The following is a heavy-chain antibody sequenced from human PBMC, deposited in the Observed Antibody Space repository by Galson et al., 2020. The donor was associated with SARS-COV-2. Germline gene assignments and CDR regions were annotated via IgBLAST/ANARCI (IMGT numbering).Heavy chain of an antibody. CDR1: VFTFKEFA. CDR3: ARDIERFEGLRDP. V-gene: IGHV3-30*04. D-gene: IGHD1-26*01. CDR2: ISFDGSNK. Sequence: GGSLRLSCATSVFTFKEFAIHWVRQAPGKGLEWVAVISFDGSNKYYADSVKGRFTISRDNSKSTLYLQMNSLRTEDTAMYYCARDIERFEGLRDPWGQGTLVTVSS. J-gene: IGHJ5*02.